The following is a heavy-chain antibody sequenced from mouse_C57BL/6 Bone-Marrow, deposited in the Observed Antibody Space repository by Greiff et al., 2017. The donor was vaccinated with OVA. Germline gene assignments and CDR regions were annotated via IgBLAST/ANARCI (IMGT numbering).Heavy chain of an antibody. V-gene: IGHV1-55*01. CDR1: GYTFTSYW. CDR3: AILLREAY. J-gene: IGHJ3*01. CDR2: IYPGSGST. Sequence: QVQLKESGAELVKPGASVKMSCKASGYTFTSYWITWVKQRPGQGLEWIGDIYPGSGSTNYNEKIKSKATMTVDTASSTAYMQLSSLTSEDSAVYYCAILLREAYWGQGTLVTVSA. D-gene: IGHD1-1*01.